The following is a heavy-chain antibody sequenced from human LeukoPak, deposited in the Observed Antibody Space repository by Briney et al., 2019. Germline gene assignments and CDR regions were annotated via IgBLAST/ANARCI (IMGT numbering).Heavy chain of an antibody. J-gene: IGHJ4*02. CDR2: INPNSGGT. D-gene: IGHD3-3*01. Sequence: GASVKVSCKASGYTFTGYYMHWVRQAPGQGLEWMGWINPNSGGTNYAQKFQGRVTMTRDTSISTAYMELSSLRSEDTAVYYCAGETYDFWSGYLETQDYWGQGTLVTVSS. CDR1: GYTFTGYY. CDR3: AGETYDFWSGYLETQDY. V-gene: IGHV1-2*02.